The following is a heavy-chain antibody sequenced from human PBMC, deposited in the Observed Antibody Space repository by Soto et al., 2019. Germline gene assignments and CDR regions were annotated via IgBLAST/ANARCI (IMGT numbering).Heavy chain of an antibody. J-gene: IGHJ6*02. V-gene: IGHV3-23*01. CDR2: ISGSGGST. CDR1: GFTFSSYA. Sequence: PGGSLRLSCAASGFTFSSYAMSWVRQAPGKGLEWVSAISGSGGSTYYADSVKGRFTISRDNSKNTLYLQMNSLRAEDTAVYYCAKDTTYAISVNGYYYYYGMDVWGQGTTVTVSS. D-gene: IGHD1-1*01. CDR3: AKDTTYAISVNGYYYYYGMDV.